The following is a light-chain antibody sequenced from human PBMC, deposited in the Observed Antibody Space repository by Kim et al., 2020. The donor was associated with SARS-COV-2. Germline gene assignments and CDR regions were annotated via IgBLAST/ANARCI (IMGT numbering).Light chain of an antibody. CDR3: QQHNSRPLT. CDR2: GAS. CDR1: QSVNND. V-gene: IGKV3-15*01. J-gene: IGKJ5*01. Sequence: EIVMTQSPATLSVSPGERATVSCRASQSVNNDLAWYQQKPGQAPRLLIYGASSRATGIPARFSGSGSGTEFTLTISSLQSEDSAVYYCQQHNSRPLTFSQGTRLEIK.